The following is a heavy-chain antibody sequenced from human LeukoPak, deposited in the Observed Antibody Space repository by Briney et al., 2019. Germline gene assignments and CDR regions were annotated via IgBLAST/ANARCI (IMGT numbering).Heavy chain of an antibody. CDR3: ARVYKWLVLTFYYYYMDV. J-gene: IGHJ6*03. CDR1: GFTVSSNY. V-gene: IGHV3-53*01. CDR2: IYSGGST. Sequence: GGSLRLSCAASGFTVSSNYMSWVRQAPGKGLEWVSVIYSGGSTYYEDSEKCRFTIARDNSKNTLYLQMNSLRAEDTAVYYCARVYKWLVLTFYYYYMDVWGKGPTVTVSS. D-gene: IGHD6-19*01.